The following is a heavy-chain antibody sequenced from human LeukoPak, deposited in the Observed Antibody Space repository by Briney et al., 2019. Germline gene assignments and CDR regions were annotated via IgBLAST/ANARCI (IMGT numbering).Heavy chain of an antibody. J-gene: IGHJ3*02. V-gene: IGHV4-59*01. CDR2: IYYSGST. CDR3: ARERDSYYDSSGYYYGTTLGAFDI. D-gene: IGHD3-22*01. CDR1: GGSISSYY. Sequence: PSETLSLTCTVSGGSISSYYWSWIRQPPGKGLEWIGYIYYSGSTNYNPSLKSRVTISVDTSKNQFSLKLSSVTAAGTAVYYCARERDSYYDSSGYYYGTTLGAFDIWGQGTMVTVSS.